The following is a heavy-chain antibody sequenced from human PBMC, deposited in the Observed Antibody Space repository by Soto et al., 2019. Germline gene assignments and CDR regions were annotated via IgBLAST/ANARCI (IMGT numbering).Heavy chain of an antibody. CDR1: GFSFSSFA. D-gene: IGHD4-17*01. CDR2: IGGSGGST. V-gene: IGHV3-23*01. J-gene: IGHJ4*02. Sequence: EVQLLESGGGLVHPGGSLRLSCEASGFSFSSFAMSWVRQAPGKGLEWVSGIGGSGGSTYYADSVKGRFTISRDNSKNTLCLQMNSLRVEDTAVYYCARAEDDYGDQDHFDFWGQGSLVTVSS. CDR3: ARAEDDYGDQDHFDF.